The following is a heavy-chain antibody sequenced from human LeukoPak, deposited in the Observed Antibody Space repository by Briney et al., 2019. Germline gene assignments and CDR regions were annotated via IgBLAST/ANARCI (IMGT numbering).Heavy chain of an antibody. D-gene: IGHD6-13*01. CDR2: IWYDGSNK. J-gene: IGHJ1*01. CDR3: AKDPDTAAGSFLYFQH. CDR1: GFTFSSYG. Sequence: PGRSLRLSCAASGFTFSSYGMHWVRQAPGKGLEWVAVIWYDGSNKYYADSVKGRFTISRDNSKNTLYLQMNSLRAEDTAVYYCAKDPDTAAGSFLYFQHWGQGTLVTVSS. V-gene: IGHV3-33*06.